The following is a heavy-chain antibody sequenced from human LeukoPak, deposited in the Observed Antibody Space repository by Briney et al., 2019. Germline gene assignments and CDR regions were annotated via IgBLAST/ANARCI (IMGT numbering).Heavy chain of an antibody. CDR1: GYTFSDYY. Sequence: ASVKVSCKTSGYTFSDYYVHWVRQAPGQGLEWMGIINPSGGSTSYAQKFQGRVTMTRDTSTSTVYMELSSLRSEDTAVYYCARDLGDQEWLVPFDYWGQGTLVTVSS. J-gene: IGHJ4*02. D-gene: IGHD6-19*01. CDR3: ARDLGDQEWLVPFDY. V-gene: IGHV1-46*01. CDR2: INPSGGST.